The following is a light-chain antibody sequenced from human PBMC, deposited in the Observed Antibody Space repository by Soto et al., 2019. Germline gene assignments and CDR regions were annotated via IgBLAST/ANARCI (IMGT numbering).Light chain of an antibody. V-gene: IGLV2-14*01. CDR3: TSYTTGDTLV. CDR1: SSDIGAYGY. CDR2: EVF. J-gene: IGLJ1*01. Sequence: QSALTQTASVSGSPGQSITISCTGTSSDIGAYGYVSWYQQHPGKAPNLLIYEVFYRPSGISNRFSGPQSGNTASLTISGIQAEDEADYYFTSYTTGDTLVFGTGTKLTVL.